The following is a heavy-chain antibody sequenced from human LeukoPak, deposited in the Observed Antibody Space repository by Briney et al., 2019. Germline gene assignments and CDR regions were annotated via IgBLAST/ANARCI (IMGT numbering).Heavy chain of an antibody. V-gene: IGHV1-2*02. CDR3: ARGRFYTSGSYYNRLDY. CDR2: INPDSGGT. CDR1: GYTFTVYY. Sequence: AASVKVSCKASGYTFTVYYIHWVRQAPGQGLEWMGWINPDSGGTNYAQKFQGRVTMAWDTSISTAYMELSRLRSDDTAIYYCARGRFYTSGSYYNRLDYWGQGTLVTVSS. D-gene: IGHD3-10*01. J-gene: IGHJ4*02.